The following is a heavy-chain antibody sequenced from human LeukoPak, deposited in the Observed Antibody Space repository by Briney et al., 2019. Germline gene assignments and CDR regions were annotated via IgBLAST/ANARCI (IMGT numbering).Heavy chain of an antibody. Sequence: GGSLRLSCAASGFTFSSYAMSWVRQAPGKGLEWVSAISARGGSTYYADSVKGRFTISRDNSKNTLYLQMNVLRAEDTALYYCAKDPDGQWLELPSFDYWGQGTPVTVSS. J-gene: IGHJ4*02. CDR2: ISARGGST. D-gene: IGHD6-19*01. CDR3: AKDPDGQWLELPSFDY. V-gene: IGHV3-23*01. CDR1: GFTFSSYA.